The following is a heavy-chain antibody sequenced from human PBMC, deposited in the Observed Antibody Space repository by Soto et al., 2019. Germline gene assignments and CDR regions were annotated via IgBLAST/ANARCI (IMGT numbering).Heavy chain of an antibody. D-gene: IGHD5-12*01. CDR1: GYTFTKYG. V-gene: IGHV1-18*01. CDR3: ARGTSGYDYGLFDF. CDR2: ISADNDNT. J-gene: IGHJ4*02. Sequence: VQLVQSGGEVRKPGASVTVSCRASGYTFTKYGISWVRQAPGQGLEWMGWISADNDNTNYAQNLQGRVTMTTDTSTSTAYMQLRSLGSDDTAVYFCARGTSGYDYGLFDFWGQGTLVTVSS.